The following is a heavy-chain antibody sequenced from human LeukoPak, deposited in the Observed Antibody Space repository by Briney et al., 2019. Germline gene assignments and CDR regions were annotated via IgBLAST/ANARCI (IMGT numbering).Heavy chain of an antibody. CDR2: ISGYNGNT. D-gene: IGHD6-13*01. CDR1: GYTFTTYG. Sequence: ASVKVSCKASGYTFTTYGISWVRQAPGQGLEWMGWISGYNGNTKYAQKLQGRVTMTTDTSTSTAYMELSSLRSEDTAVYYCARKIAAAGTFDYWGQGTLVTVSS. V-gene: IGHV1-18*01. J-gene: IGHJ4*02. CDR3: ARKIAAAGTFDY.